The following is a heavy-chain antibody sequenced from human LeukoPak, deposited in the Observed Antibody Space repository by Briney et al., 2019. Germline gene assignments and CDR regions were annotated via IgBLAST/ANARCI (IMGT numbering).Heavy chain of an antibody. CDR1: GYTFTNYD. CDR2: IIPILGIA. CDR3: ARVGRARAAAGFGAFDI. D-gene: IGHD6-13*01. J-gene: IGHJ3*02. V-gene: IGHV1-69*04. Sequence: ASVKVSCKASGYTFTNYDINWVRQATGQGREWVGRIIPILGIANYAQKFQGRVTITADKSTSTAYMELSSLRSEDTAVYYCARVGRARAAAGFGAFDIWGQGIVVTVSS.